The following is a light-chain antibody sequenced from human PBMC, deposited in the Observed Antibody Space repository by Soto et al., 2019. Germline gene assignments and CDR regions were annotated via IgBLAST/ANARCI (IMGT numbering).Light chain of an antibody. CDR2: GVS. J-gene: IGKJ4*01. Sequence: EIVMTQSPATLSVSPGETDTLSCRASLSVTISYLAWYQQKPGQAPRLLIYGVSTRATGIPARFSGSGSGTEFTLTISSLQSEDFSVYYCQQYSSWPLTFGGGTKVEIK. CDR3: QQYSSWPLT. CDR1: LSVTISY. V-gene: IGKV3-15*01.